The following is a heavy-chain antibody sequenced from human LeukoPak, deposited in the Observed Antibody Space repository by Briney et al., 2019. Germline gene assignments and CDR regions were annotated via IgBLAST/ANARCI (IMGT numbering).Heavy chain of an antibody. CDR2: IYHSGST. V-gene: IGHV4-4*02. CDR1: GGSISSSNW. Sequence: PSETLSLTCAVSGGSISSSNWWSWVRQPPGKGLEWIGEIYHSGSTNYNPSLKSRVTISVDKSKNQFSLKLSSVTAADTAVYYCARESSSSRGAFDIWGQGTMVTVSS. J-gene: IGHJ3*02. D-gene: IGHD6-6*01. CDR3: ARESSSSRGAFDI.